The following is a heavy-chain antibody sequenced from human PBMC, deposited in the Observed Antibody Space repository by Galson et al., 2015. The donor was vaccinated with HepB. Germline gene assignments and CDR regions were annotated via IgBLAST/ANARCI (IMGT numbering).Heavy chain of an antibody. Sequence: SLRLSCAASGFNVSDSYMTWLRQAPGKGLEWVSSLNSGNRSTNYADSVKGRFIISRDNAKNSLYLQMTSLKTEDTAVYYCARTSWGLDDYSNGGPTDCWGQGTLVTVSS. CDR2: LNSGNRST. CDR1: GFNVSDSY. D-gene: IGHD7-27*01. CDR3: ARTSWGLDDYSNGGPTDC. V-gene: IGHV3-11*06. J-gene: IGHJ4*02.